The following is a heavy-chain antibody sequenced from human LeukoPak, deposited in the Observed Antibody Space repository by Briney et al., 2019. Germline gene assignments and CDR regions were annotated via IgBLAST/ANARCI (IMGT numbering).Heavy chain of an antibody. D-gene: IGHD6-19*01. CDR1: GFTFSNFW. V-gene: IGHV3-7*05. CDR3: VAGTTY. J-gene: IGHJ4*02. Sequence: QAGGSLRLSCAASGFTFSNFWMTWVRQAPGKGLEWVAIIKQDGSQKYNVDSVKGRFTISRDNARNSLYLQMNSLRAEDTAVYWAVAGTTYWGQGTLVTVSS. CDR2: IKQDGSQK.